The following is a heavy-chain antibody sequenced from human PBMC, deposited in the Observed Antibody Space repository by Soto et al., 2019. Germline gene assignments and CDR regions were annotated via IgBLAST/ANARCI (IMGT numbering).Heavy chain of an antibody. CDR3: AGDPDSHYNDSHASSYP. V-gene: IGHV1-69*04. CDR1: GGTFSTYT. J-gene: IGHJ5*02. CDR2: IIPIIGII. D-gene: IGHD3-22*01. Sequence: GASVKVSCKASGGTFSTYTITWVRQAPGQGLEWMGRIIPIIGIINYAQKFQGRVTITADKFTGTAYMELTRLRSDDTAVYYCAGDPDSHYNDSHASSYPWGQGTQVTVSS.